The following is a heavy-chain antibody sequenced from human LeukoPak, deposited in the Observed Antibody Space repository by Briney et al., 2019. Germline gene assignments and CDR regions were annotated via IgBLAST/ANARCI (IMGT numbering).Heavy chain of an antibody. Sequence: SETLSLTCAVYGGSFSGYYWSWIRQPPGKGLEWIGEINHSGSTNYNPSLKSRVTISVDPSKNQFSLKLSSVTAADTAVYYCARLATAAGYYYYYYMDVWGKGTTVTISS. CDR3: ARLATAAGYYYYYYMDV. CDR1: GGSFSGYY. D-gene: IGHD6-13*01. V-gene: IGHV4-34*01. CDR2: INHSGST. J-gene: IGHJ6*03.